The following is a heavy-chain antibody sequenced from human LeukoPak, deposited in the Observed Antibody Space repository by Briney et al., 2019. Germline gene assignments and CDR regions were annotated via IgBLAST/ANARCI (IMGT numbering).Heavy chain of an antibody. D-gene: IGHD2-15*01. Sequence: SETLSLTCAVSGGSISSSNWWSRIRQHPGKGLEWIGYIYYSGSTYYNPSLKSRVTISVDTSKNQFSLKLSSVTAADTAVYYCARATGGQAFCSGGSCYFDYWGQGTLVTVSS. J-gene: IGHJ4*02. CDR1: GGSISSSNW. V-gene: IGHV4-31*11. CDR3: ARATGGQAFCSGGSCYFDY. CDR2: IYYSGST.